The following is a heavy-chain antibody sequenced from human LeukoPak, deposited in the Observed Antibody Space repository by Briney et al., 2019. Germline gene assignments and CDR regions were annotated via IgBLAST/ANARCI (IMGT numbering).Heavy chain of an antibody. CDR3: QWVSGYYYYYMDV. CDR2: IIPIFGTA. Sequence: VASVKVSCKASGYTFTGYYMHWVRQAPGQGLEWMGGIIPIFGTANYAQKFQGRVTITTDESTSTAYMELSSLRSEDTAVYYCQWVSGYYYYYMDVWGKGTTVTVSS. J-gene: IGHJ6*03. D-gene: IGHD3-22*01. CDR1: GYTFTGYY. V-gene: IGHV1-69*05.